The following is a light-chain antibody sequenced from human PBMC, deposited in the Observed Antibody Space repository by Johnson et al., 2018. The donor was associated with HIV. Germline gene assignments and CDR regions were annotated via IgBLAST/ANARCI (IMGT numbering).Light chain of an antibody. CDR3: GTWDSNLSVGNV. CDR2: DNN. CDR1: SSNIGNNY. J-gene: IGLJ1*01. V-gene: IGLV1-51*01. Sequence: QSVLTQPPSVSAAPGQKVTISCSGSSSNIGNNYVSWYQQLPGTAPKLVIYDNNKRPSGIPDQFSGSKSGTSATLGITGLQTGDEADYYCGTWDSNLSVGNVFGTGTKVTVL.